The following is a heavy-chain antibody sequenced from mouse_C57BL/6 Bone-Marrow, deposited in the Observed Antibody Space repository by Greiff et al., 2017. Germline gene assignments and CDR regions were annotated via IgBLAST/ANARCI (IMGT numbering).Heavy chain of an antibody. CDR1: GFTFSDYG. J-gene: IGHJ2*01. CDR3: ARMNYGGDFDY. CDR2: ISSGSSTI. V-gene: IGHV5-17*01. D-gene: IGHD1-2*01. Sequence: EVMLVESGGGLVKPGGSLKLSCAASGFTFSDYGMHWVRQAPEKGLEWVSYISSGSSTIYYADTVKGRFTISRDNAKNTLFLQMTSLRSEDTAMYYCARMNYGGDFDYWGQGTTLTVSS.